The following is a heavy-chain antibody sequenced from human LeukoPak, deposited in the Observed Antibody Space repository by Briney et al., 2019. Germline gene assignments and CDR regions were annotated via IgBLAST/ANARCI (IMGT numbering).Heavy chain of an antibody. CDR3: ARILNYYGSGSYYNGGDY. Sequence: SETLSLTCTVSGGSISSSSYYWGWIRQPPGKGLEWIGSIYYSGSTYYNPSLKSRVTISVGTSKNQFSLKLSSVTAADTAVYYCARILNYYGSGSYYNGGDYWGQGTLVTVSS. V-gene: IGHV4-39*01. CDR2: IYYSGST. J-gene: IGHJ4*02. D-gene: IGHD3-10*01. CDR1: GGSISSSSYY.